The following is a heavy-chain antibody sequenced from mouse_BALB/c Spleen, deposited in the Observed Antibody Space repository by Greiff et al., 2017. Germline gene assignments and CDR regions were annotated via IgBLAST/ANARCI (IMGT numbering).Heavy chain of an antibody. CDR3: ARGDYGYAFAY. CDR1: GFTFSSFG. CDR2: ISSGSSTI. Sequence: EVQRVESGGGLVQPGGSRKLSCAASGFTFSSFGMHWVRQAPEKGLEWVAYISSGSSTIYYADTVKGRFTISRDNPKNTLFLQMTSLRSEDTAMYYCARGDYGYAFAYWGQGTLVTVSA. J-gene: IGHJ3*01. D-gene: IGHD1-2*01. V-gene: IGHV5-17*02.